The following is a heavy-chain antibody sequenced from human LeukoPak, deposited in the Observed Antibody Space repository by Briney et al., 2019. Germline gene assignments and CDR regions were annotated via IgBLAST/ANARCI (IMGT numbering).Heavy chain of an antibody. CDR3: AKDRASIFGVVIPTGGFDY. J-gene: IGHJ4*02. CDR1: GFTFSNYA. V-gene: IGHV3-23*01. CDR2: ISGSGGST. Sequence: PGGSLRLSCAVSGFTFSNYAMSWVRQAPGKGLEWVSAISGSGGSTYYADSVKGRFTISRDNSKNTLYLQMNSLRAEDTAVYYCAKDRASIFGVVIPTGGFDYWGQGTLVTVSS. D-gene: IGHD3-3*01.